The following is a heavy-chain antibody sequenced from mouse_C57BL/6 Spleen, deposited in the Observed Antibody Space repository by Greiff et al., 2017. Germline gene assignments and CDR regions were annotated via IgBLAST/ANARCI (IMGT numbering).Heavy chain of an antibody. CDR2: IDPSDSYT. CDR3: ARVYGSSSYYFDY. Sequence: QVQLKQPGAELVRPGTSVKLSCKASGYTFTSYWMHWVKQRPGQGLEWIGVIDPSDSYTNYNQKFKGKATLTVDTSSSTAYMQLSSLTSEDSAVYYCARVYGSSSYYFDYWGQGTTLTVSS. J-gene: IGHJ2*01. D-gene: IGHD1-1*01. CDR1: GYTFTSYW. V-gene: IGHV1-59*01.